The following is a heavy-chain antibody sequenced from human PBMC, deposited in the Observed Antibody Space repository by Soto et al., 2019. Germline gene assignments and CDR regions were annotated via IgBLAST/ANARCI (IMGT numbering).Heavy chain of an antibody. CDR3: ASSSLYGMDV. CDR2: ISDGGNT. CDR1: GGSIYTYY. J-gene: IGHJ6*02. V-gene: IGHV4-59*08. Sequence: SETLSLTCNVSGGSIYTYYWNWIRQSPGKGLEWIGYISDGGNTYYNPSLKSRLIISIDTSKNQFSLKVGSVTAADTAVYYCASSSLYGMDVWGQGTTVTVSS.